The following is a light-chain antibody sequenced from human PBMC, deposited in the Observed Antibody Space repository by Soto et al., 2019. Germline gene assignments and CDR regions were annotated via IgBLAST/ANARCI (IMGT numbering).Light chain of an antibody. CDR3: XQRGTWPRT. J-gene: IGKJ2*01. V-gene: IGKV3-11*01. CDR1: QSVGTF. CDR2: DSS. Sequence: EIVLTQSPVXLSLSPGERVTLSCRASQSVGTFLAWYRQKPGQAPRLLIYDSSNRATGIPARFSGGGSGTDFTLTISSLEPXDFAVYYCXQRGTWPRTFGQGTKLE.